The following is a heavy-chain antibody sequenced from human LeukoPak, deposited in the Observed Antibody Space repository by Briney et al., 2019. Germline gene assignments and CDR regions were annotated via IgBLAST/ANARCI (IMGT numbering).Heavy chain of an antibody. CDR2: ISYDGSNK. J-gene: IGHJ6*03. Sequence: GGSLRLSCAASGFTFSSYAIHWVRQAPGKGLEWVAVISYDGSNKYYADSVKGRFTISRDNSKNTLYLQMNSLRAEDTAVYYCAKSQVTTSMDVWGKGTTVTVSS. D-gene: IGHD4-11*01. CDR1: GFTFSSYA. CDR3: AKSQVTTSMDV. V-gene: IGHV3-30-3*02.